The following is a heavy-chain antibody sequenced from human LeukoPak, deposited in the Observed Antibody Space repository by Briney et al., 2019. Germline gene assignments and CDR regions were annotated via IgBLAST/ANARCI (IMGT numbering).Heavy chain of an antibody. D-gene: IGHD6-6*01. Sequence: ASVTVSCKASGYTFTGYYMHWVRQAPGQGLEWMGWINPNSGGTNYAQKFQGRVTMTRDTSISTAYMELRSLRSDDTAVYYCARGTVRSFLGPWGQGTLVTVSS. J-gene: IGHJ5*02. CDR2: INPNSGGT. CDR3: ARGTVRSFLGP. V-gene: IGHV1-2*02. CDR1: GYTFTGYY.